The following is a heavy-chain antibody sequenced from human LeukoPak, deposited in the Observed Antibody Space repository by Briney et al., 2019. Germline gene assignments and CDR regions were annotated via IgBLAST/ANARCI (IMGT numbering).Heavy chain of an antibody. CDR1: GFTFSSYA. V-gene: IGHV3-7*01. CDR2: IKQDGSEK. D-gene: IGHD5-12*01. Sequence: GGSLRLSCAASGFTFSSYAMSWVRQAPGKGLEWVANIKQDGSEKYYVDSVKGRFTISRDNAKNSLYLQMNSLRAEDTAVYYCARSGYGRGDYWGQGTLVTVSS. CDR3: ARSGYGRGDY. J-gene: IGHJ4*02.